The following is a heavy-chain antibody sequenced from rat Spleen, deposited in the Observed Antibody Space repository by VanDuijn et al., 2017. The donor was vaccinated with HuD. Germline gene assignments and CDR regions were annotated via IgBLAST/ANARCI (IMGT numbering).Heavy chain of an antibody. CDR1: FYSITSSYR. J-gene: IGHJ2*01. CDR2: LNSAGST. Sequence: EVLLQESGPGLVKPSQSLSLTCSVTFYSITSSYRWNWIRKFPGNKLEWMGYLNSAGSTYYNPSLRSRISITRDTSKNQFFLQVNSVTTDDTATYYCTRVDTMGTEYYWGQGVMVTVSS. V-gene: IGHV3-3*01. CDR3: TRVDTMGTEYY. D-gene: IGHD1-7*01.